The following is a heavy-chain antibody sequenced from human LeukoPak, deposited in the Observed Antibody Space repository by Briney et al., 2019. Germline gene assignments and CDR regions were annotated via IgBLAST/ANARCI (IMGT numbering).Heavy chain of an antibody. D-gene: IGHD6-13*01. CDR1: GFTSSSYA. Sequence: GGSLRLSCAASGFTSSSYAMHWVRQAPGKGLEWVAVISYDGSNKYYADSVKGRFTISRDNSKNTLYLQMNSLRAEDTAVYYCARERRAGTGWFDPWGQGTLVTVSS. CDR3: ARERRAGTGWFDP. V-gene: IGHV3-30-3*01. J-gene: IGHJ5*02. CDR2: ISYDGSNK.